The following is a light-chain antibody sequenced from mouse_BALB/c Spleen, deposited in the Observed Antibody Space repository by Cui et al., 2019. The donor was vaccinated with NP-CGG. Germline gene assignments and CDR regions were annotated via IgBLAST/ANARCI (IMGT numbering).Light chain of an antibody. CDR3: QQWSGYPYT. V-gene: IGKV4-51*01. J-gene: IGKJ2*01. CDR2: GTS. Sequence: NVLTQSQETMAASLGEKVTMTCSASSSVSSSYLHWNQQKSGTSPKLWMYGTSNLASGVPARFSGSGAGISYSLTISSMEAENDATYYSQQWSGYPYTFGGGTKLEIK. CDR1: SSVSSSY.